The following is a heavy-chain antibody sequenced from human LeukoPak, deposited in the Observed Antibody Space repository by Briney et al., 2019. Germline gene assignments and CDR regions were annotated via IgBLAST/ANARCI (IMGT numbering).Heavy chain of an antibody. CDR1: GFTFSSYA. CDR2: ISGSGGST. V-gene: IGHV3-23*01. Sequence: GGSLRLSCAASGFTFSSYAMSWVRQAPGKGLEWVSAISGSGGSTYYADSVKGRFTISRDNAKNSLYLQMNSLRAEDTALYYCAKERRVTTEYYYYYYGMDVWGQGTTVTVSS. J-gene: IGHJ6*02. CDR3: AKERRVTTEYYYYYYGMDV. D-gene: IGHD4-17*01.